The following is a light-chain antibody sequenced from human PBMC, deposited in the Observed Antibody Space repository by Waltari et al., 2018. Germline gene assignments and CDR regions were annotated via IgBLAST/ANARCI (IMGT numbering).Light chain of an antibody. CDR2: AAS. J-gene: IGKJ3*01. CDR1: QGISSY. Sequence: DIQLTLSPSFLSASVGDRVTITCRASQGISSYLAWYQQKPGKAPKLLIYAASTLQSGVPSRFSGSGSGTEFTLTISSLQPEDFATYYCQQLNSYPPEVTFGPGTKVDIK. V-gene: IGKV1-9*01. CDR3: QQLNSYPPEVT.